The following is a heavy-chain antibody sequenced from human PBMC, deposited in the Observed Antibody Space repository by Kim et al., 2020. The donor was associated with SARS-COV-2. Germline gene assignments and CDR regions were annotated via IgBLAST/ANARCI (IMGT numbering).Heavy chain of an antibody. V-gene: IGHV1-69*01. D-gene: IGHD2-21*02. CDR3: AREPAQYGGNSQFYFDY. J-gene: IGHJ4*02. Sequence: CQGRVTITADESTSTAYMELSSLRSEDTAVYYCAREPAQYGGNSQFYFDYWGQGTLVTVSS.